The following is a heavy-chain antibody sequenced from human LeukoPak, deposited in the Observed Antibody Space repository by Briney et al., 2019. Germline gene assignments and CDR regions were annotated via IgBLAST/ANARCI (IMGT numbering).Heavy chain of an antibody. J-gene: IGHJ4*02. CDR1: GFTFGSYG. D-gene: IGHD2-15*01. V-gene: IGHV3-33*01. CDR2: ISYDGSNK. Sequence: PGRSLRLSCAASGFTFGSYGMQWVRQAPDKGLEWVAVISYDGSNKYYADSMKGRFTISRDNSKNTLYRQMNSLRVEATAVYYCARDGGGSCCRGDYWGQGTLVTVSS. CDR3: ARDGGGSCCRGDY.